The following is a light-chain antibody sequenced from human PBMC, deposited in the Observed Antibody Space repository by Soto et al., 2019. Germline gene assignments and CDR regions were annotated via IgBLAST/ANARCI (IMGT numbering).Light chain of an antibody. CDR2: DAS. V-gene: IGKV3-11*01. Sequence: EIVLTQSPATLSLSPGERATLSCRASQSVSSYLAWYQQKPGQAPRLLIYDASNRATGIPARFSGSGSGTDFTLTISSLEPEDSAVYYCQQRSNWWTFGQGTKV. J-gene: IGKJ1*01. CDR1: QSVSSY. CDR3: QQRSNWWT.